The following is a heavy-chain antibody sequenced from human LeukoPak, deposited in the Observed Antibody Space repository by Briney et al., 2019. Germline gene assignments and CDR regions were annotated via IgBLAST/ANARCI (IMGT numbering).Heavy chain of an antibody. Sequence: SETLSLTCAVYGGSFSGYYWSWIRQPPGKGLEWIGEINHSGCTYYNPSLKSRVTISVDTSKNQFSLKLSSVTAADTAVYYCAREHSGDENYYYYMDVWGKGTTVTVSS. J-gene: IGHJ6*03. CDR3: AREHSGDENYYYYMDV. CDR1: GGSFSGYY. CDR2: INHSGCT. D-gene: IGHD4-17*01. V-gene: IGHV4-34*01.